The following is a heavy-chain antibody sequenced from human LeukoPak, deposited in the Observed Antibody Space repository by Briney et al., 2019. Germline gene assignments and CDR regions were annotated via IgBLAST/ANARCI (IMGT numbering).Heavy chain of an antibody. CDR2: ISSSSAYI. CDR3: ASLKIRRMGNVFDI. V-gene: IGHV3-21*01. D-gene: IGHD1-26*01. CDR1: GFTLATYS. J-gene: IGHJ3*02. Sequence: GGSLRLSCAASGFTLATYSMNWVRQAPGKGLEWVSSISSSSAYIYYADSVKGRFTISRDNAKNTLFLQMNSLRPEDTALYYCASLKIRRMGNVFDIWGQGTMVTVSS.